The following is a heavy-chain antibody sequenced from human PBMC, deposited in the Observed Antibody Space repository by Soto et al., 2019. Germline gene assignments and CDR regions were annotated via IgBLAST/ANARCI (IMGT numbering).Heavy chain of an antibody. CDR3: ARDLGSGSSNLDY. J-gene: IGHJ4*02. Sequence: ASVKVSCKASGYTFTSYYMNWVRQAPGQGLEWMGCINPNSGGTNYAQKFQGWVTMTRDTSISTAYMELSRLRSDDTAVYYCARDLGSGSSNLDYWGQGTLVTVSS. D-gene: IGHD3-10*02. CDR2: INPNSGGT. V-gene: IGHV1-2*04. CDR1: GYTFTSYY.